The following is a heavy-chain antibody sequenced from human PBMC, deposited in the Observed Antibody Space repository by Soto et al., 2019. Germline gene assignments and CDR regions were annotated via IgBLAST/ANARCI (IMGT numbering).Heavy chain of an antibody. V-gene: IGHV4-34*01. CDR3: ARARIVVSGTIVDF. D-gene: IGHD1-7*01. CDR1: GGFLSESY. J-gene: IGHJ4*02. Sequence: SETLSLTCAVYGGFLSESYWTWIRQPPGKGLEWIGEINHVGGTNYNPSLKSRVTMSVDTSQNQFSLKLTSVTAADTAVYYCARARIVVSGTIVDFWGLGTLVTVSS. CDR2: INHVGGT.